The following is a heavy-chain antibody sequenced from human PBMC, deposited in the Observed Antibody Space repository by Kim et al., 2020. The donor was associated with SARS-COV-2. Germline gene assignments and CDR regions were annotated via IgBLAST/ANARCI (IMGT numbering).Heavy chain of an antibody. D-gene: IGHD5-18*01. CDR1: GFTFSSYG. J-gene: IGHJ4*02. Sequence: GGSLRLSCAASGFTFSSYGMHWVRQAPGKGLEWVAVISSDGSIQYYADSVKGRFTISRDNSKNTLYLEMNSLRAEDAAVYYCAKDRSYGYYFDYWGQGTL. CDR3: AKDRSYGYYFDY. V-gene: IGHV3-30*18. CDR2: ISSDGSIQ.